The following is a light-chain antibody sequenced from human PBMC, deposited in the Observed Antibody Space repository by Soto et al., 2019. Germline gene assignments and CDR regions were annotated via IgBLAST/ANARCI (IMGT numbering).Light chain of an antibody. CDR2: AAS. J-gene: IGKJ4*01. CDR3: QQTYSVPGS. Sequence: DIQMTQSPSSVSASIGDRVTISCRASQNIDSYLNWYQQKPGKAPKLLIFAASNLQSGVPSRFSGSGSGTDFTVTISSLQPDDFATYYCQQTYSVPGSFGGGTKVEVK. CDR1: QNIDSY. V-gene: IGKV1-39*01.